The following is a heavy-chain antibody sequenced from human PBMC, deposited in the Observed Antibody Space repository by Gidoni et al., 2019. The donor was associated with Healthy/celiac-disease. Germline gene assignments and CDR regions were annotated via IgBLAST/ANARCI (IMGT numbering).Heavy chain of an antibody. J-gene: IGHJ6*02. D-gene: IGHD6-19*01. Sequence: QVQLVESGGGVVQPGRSLRLSCSASGFTFSSDGLHWVRQAPGKGLEWVAVIWYDGSNKYYADSVKGRFTISRDNSKNTLYLQMNSLRAEDTAVYYCARSKYSSGRLYGMDVWGQGTTVTVSS. V-gene: IGHV3-33*01. CDR3: ARSKYSSGRLYGMDV. CDR1: GFTFSSDG. CDR2: IWYDGSNK.